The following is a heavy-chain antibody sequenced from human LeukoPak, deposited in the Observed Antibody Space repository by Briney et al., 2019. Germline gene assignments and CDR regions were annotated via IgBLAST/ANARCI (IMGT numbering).Heavy chain of an antibody. D-gene: IGHD3-22*01. Sequence: PSETLSLTYAVSGYSIRSGHYWGWIRQSPGKGLEWIGSINHSGITEYNPSLKSRVTLSVDTSKNQFSLQLRSVTAADRALYYCARSGDYIKEGFDYWGQGTQVTVSS. CDR2: INHSGIT. CDR3: ARSGDYIKEGFDY. CDR1: GYSIRSGHY. J-gene: IGHJ4*02. V-gene: IGHV4-38-2*01.